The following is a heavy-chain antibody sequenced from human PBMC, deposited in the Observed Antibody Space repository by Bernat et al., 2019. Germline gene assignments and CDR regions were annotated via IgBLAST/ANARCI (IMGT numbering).Heavy chain of an antibody. D-gene: IGHD6-19*01. CDR2: TYYRSMWYN. J-gene: IGHJ2*01. V-gene: IGHV6-1*01. CDR1: VDSVSSKSVV. Sequence: QVQMQQSGPGLVKPSQTLSLTFAISVDSVSSKSVVWSWNRQSPSRGLEWLGRTYYRSMWYNDYAVYWQNRITINPDTSKNQFSLQLNSVTPEDTAVYYCARHFEVAGKYLYFDVWGRGTLVTVSS. CDR3: ARHFEVAGKYLYFDV.